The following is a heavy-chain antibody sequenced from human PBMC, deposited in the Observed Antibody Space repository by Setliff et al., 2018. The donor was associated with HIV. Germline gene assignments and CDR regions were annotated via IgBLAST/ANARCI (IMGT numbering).Heavy chain of an antibody. CDR2: IHSSGTT. Sequence: SETLSLTCSVSGASVIKNNFSWGWIRQPPGLGLEWIGSIHSSGTTDYNPSLKSRVAMSVDTSRSQFSLKLTSVTAADTAVYYCARHKTNYDFYAFDVWGQGTMVTVSS. J-gene: IGHJ3*01. D-gene: IGHD3-3*01. CDR3: ARHKTNYDFYAFDV. V-gene: IGHV4-39*01. CDR1: GASVIKNNFS.